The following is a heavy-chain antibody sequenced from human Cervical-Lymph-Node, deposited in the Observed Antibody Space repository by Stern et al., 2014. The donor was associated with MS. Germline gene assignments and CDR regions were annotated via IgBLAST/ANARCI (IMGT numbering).Heavy chain of an antibody. CDR3: ATTYCTSSSCWWTMGY. CDR1: GYTFTSSG. Sequence: QVQLVQSGSELKKPGASVKVSCKASGYTFTSSGMIWVRQAPGQGLESMGWINTNTGNPTYAQGFTGRFVFSLDTSVNTAYLQISSLVAEDTAMYYCATTYCTSSSCWWTMGYWGQGTLVTVSS. D-gene: IGHD2-2*01. V-gene: IGHV7-4-1*02. J-gene: IGHJ4*02. CDR2: INTNTGNP.